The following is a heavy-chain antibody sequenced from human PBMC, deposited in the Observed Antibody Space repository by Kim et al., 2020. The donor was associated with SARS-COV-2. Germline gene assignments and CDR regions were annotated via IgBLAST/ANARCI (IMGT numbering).Heavy chain of an antibody. J-gene: IGHJ6*02. CDR3: TTGTPQPYYYYGMDV. D-gene: IGHD2-2*01. CDR1: GFTFSNAW. CDR2: IKSKTDGGTT. Sequence: GVSLRLSCAASGFTFSNAWMSWVRQAPGKGLEWVGRIKSKTDGGTTDYAAPVKGRFTISRDDSKNTLYLQMNSLKTEDTAVYYCTTGTPQPYYYYGMDVWGQGTTVTVSS. V-gene: IGHV3-15*01.